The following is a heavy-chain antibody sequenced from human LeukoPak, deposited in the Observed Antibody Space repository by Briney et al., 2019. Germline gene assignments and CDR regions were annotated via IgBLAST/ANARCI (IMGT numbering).Heavy chain of an antibody. J-gene: IGHJ5*02. Sequence: PSETLSLTCTVSGGSISSYYWSWIRQPPGKGLEWMGYIYYSGSTNYNPSLRSRVTISVDTSENQFSLKLSSVTAADTAVYYCARGVVVAATIWFDPWGQGTLVTVSS. CDR1: GGSISSYY. D-gene: IGHD2-15*01. V-gene: IGHV4-59*01. CDR2: IYYSGST. CDR3: ARGVVVAATIWFDP.